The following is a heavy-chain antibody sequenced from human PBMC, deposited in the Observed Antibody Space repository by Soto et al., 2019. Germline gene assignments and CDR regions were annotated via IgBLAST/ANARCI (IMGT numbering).Heavy chain of an antibody. V-gene: IGHV1-2*02. Sequence: QVQLVQSGAEARKPGASVKVSCKASGYTFTDYYIHWVRLAPGQGLDWMGWINPKSGLTSQAQNFRGRVTMTRDTSISTVYMELNRLTSDDRAIYYCARRDKSGSFDYWGQGTQVTVSS. CDR2: INPKSGLT. J-gene: IGHJ4*02. CDR3: ARRDKSGSFDY. CDR1: GYTFTDYY. D-gene: IGHD5-12*01.